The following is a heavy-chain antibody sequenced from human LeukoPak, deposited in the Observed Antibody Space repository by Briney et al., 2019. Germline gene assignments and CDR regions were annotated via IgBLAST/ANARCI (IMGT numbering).Heavy chain of an antibody. D-gene: IGHD5-24*01. V-gene: IGHV3-33*06. CDR2: IWFDGSNK. J-gene: IGHJ6*02. CDR1: GFTFSSYG. Sequence: PGRSLRLSCAASGFTFSSYGMHWVRQAPGKGLEWVAVIWFDGSNKNYADSVKGRFTISRDNSKNTVYLQMNSLRAEDTAVYYCAKARRSCMDVWGQGTTVTVSS. CDR3: AKARRSCMDV.